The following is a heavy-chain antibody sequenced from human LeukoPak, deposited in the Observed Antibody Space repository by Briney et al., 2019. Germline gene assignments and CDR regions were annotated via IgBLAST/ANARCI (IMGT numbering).Heavy chain of an antibody. CDR1: GGSFSGYY. Sequence: SETLSLTCTAYGGSFSGYYWSWIRQPLGKGLEWIGEINHRGNSNYNPSLKSRVTISLDTSKNQFSLKLTSVTAADTAVYYCTREGYDILTGDYIVDWGQGTLVTVSS. CDR2: INHRGNS. CDR3: TREGYDILTGDYIVD. J-gene: IGHJ4*02. D-gene: IGHD3-9*01. V-gene: IGHV4-34*01.